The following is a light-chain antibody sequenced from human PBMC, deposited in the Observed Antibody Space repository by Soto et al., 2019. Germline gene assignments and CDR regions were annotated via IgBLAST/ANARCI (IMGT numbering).Light chain of an antibody. CDR3: QQYNRA. Sequence: EIVMTQSPATLSVSPGERATLSCRASQSVSSNLAWYQQKPGQAPRLLIYGASTRATGIPARFSGSGSGTDFTLTISSLQSEDFAVYYCQQYNRAFGQGTKV. CDR1: QSVSSN. CDR2: GAS. J-gene: IGKJ1*01. V-gene: IGKV3-15*01.